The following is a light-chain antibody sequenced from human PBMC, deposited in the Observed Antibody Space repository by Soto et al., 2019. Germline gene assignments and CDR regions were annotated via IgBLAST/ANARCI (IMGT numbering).Light chain of an antibody. CDR3: QHYAGGSRIT. J-gene: IGKJ5*01. CDR2: GAS. Sequence: IVMTQSPATMSVSPCERATRSCRASQSVSSSYLAWYQQKPGQAPRLLIYGASSRATGIPDRFSGSGFGTDFTLTISRLEPEDFALYYCQHYAGGSRITFGQGTRLEIK. CDR1: QSVSSSY. V-gene: IGKV3-20*01.